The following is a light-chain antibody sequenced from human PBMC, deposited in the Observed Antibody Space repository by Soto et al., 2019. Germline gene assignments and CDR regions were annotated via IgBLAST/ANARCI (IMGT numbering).Light chain of an antibody. J-gene: IGLJ3*02. CDR3: SSYTSSSTPWV. Sequence: QSALTQPASVSGSPGQSITISSTGTSSDGGGYNYVSWYPQHPGKAPKLMIYEVSNRPSGVSNRFSGSKSGNTASLTISGLQAEDEADYYCSSYTSSSTPWVSGRGTKMTVL. V-gene: IGLV2-14*01. CDR2: EVS. CDR1: SSDGGGYNY.